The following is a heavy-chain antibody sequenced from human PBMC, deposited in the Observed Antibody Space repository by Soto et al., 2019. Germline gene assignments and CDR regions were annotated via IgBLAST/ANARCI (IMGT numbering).Heavy chain of an antibody. V-gene: IGHV4-34*01. J-gene: IGHJ3*02. Sequence: PLETLSLTCAVYGGSFSGYYWSWIRQPPGKGLEWIGEINHSGSTNYNPSLKSRVTISVDTSKNQFSLKLSSVTAADTAVYYCARAGPSARSSAFDIWGQGTRVTVSS. CDR3: ARAGPSARSSAFDI. CDR1: GGSFSGYY. D-gene: IGHD3-10*01. CDR2: INHSGST.